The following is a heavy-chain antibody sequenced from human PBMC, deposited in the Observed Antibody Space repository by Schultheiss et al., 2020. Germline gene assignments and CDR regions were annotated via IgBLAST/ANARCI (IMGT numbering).Heavy chain of an antibody. J-gene: IGHJ4*02. CDR2: ISYDGSNK. CDR1: GFTFSSYG. D-gene: IGHD1-26*01. V-gene: IGHV3-30*03. Sequence: GESLKISCAASGFTFSSYGMHWVRQAPGKGLEWVAVISYDGSNKYYADSVKGRFTISRDNSKNTLYLQMNSLRAEDTAVYYCARSFVHSGGYYFDYWGQGTLVTVSS. CDR3: ARSFVHSGGYYFDY.